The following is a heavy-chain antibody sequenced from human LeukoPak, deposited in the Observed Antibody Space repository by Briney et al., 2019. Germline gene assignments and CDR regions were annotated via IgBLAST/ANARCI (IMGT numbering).Heavy chain of an antibody. Sequence: GASVKVSCKASGYTFTSYYMHWVRQAPGQGLEWMGIINPSGGSTSYAQKFQGRVTMTRDTSTSTVYMELSSLRSEDTAVYYCATVYCGGDCWEGRDAFDIWGQGTMVTVSS. J-gene: IGHJ3*02. CDR2: INPSGGST. CDR3: ATVYCGGDCWEGRDAFDI. CDR1: GYTFTSYY. V-gene: IGHV1-46*01. D-gene: IGHD2-21*02.